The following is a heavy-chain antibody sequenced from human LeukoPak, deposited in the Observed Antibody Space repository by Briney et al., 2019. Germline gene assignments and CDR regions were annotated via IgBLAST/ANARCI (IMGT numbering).Heavy chain of an antibody. CDR3: AALSYDYVWGSYRY. V-gene: IGHV3-64*01. CDR1: GFTFSSHA. CDR2: ISSNGGST. J-gene: IGHJ4*02. Sequence: PGGSLRLSCVASGFTFSSHAMHWVRQAPGKGLEYVSAISSNGGSTYYANSVKGRFTISRDNSKNTLYLQMGSLRAEDMAVYYCAALSYDYVWGSYRYWGQGTLVTVSS. D-gene: IGHD3-16*02.